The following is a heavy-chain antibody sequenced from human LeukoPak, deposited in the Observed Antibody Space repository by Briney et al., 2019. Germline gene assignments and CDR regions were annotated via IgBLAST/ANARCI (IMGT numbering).Heavy chain of an antibody. CDR2: ISSSGRTI. V-gene: IGHV3-48*03. CDR3: AREMATPSFDY. Sequence: GESLRLSCAASGFTFSSFEMNWVRQAPGKGLEWVSYISSSGRTIYYADSVTGRFTISRDNAKNSLYLQMHSLRAEDTAVYYCAREMATPSFDYWGQGTLVAVSS. D-gene: IGHD5-24*01. CDR1: GFTFSSFE. J-gene: IGHJ4*02.